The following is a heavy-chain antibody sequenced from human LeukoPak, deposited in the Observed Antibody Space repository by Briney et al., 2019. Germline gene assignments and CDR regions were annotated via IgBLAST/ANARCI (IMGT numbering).Heavy chain of an antibody. CDR1: GGSISSSSYY. D-gene: IGHD1-1*01. CDR2: LFYSGST. J-gene: IGHJ3*02. Sequence: PSETLSLTCTVSGGSISSSSYYWGWIRQPPGKGLEWIVSLFYSGSTYYDPSLKSRVTISVDTSKNQFSLKLSSVTAADTAVYYCARLRYNWILPGPDAFDIWGQGTKVTVSS. CDR3: ARLRYNWILPGPDAFDI. V-gene: IGHV4-39*01.